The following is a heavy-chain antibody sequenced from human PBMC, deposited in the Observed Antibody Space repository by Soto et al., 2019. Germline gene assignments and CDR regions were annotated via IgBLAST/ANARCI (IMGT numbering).Heavy chain of an antibody. D-gene: IGHD6-19*01. CDR3: AQTRGSAVAGPGRFDL. CDR2: ITPMFGIG. V-gene: IGHV1-69*12. CDR1: GGTFNRYA. J-gene: IGHJ2*01. Sequence: QVQLVQSGAEVKKPGSSVKVSCKASGGTFNRYAISWLRQAPGQGPEWMGGITPMFGIGNYAQKFQGRVTITADDTTTTVHMELRRLTCEDTAVYYCAQTRGSAVAGPGRFDLWGRGTRVIVSS.